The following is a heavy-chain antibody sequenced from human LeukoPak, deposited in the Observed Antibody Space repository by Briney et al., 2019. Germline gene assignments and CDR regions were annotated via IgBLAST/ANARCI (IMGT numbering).Heavy chain of an antibody. J-gene: IGHJ6*02. CDR2: IWYDGSNK. D-gene: IGHD1-26*01. V-gene: IGHV3-33*06. CDR3: AKGAQRVGMVASGRGVYYGMDV. CDR1: GFTFSSYG. Sequence: HPGRSLRLSCAASGFTFSSYGMHWVRQAPGKGLEWVAGIWYDGSNKYYADSVKGRFTISRDNSKNTLYLQMNSLRAEDTAVYYCAKGAQRVGMVASGRGVYYGMDVWGQGTTVTVSS.